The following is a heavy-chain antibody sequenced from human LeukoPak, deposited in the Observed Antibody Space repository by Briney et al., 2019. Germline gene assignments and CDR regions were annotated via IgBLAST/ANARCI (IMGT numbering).Heavy chain of an antibody. CDR3: ARGQSYYFDY. V-gene: IGHV4-31*03. Sequence: PLQTLSLTCTVSGGSISSGGYYWSWIRQHPGKGLEWIGYIYYSGSTYYNPSLKSRVTISVDTSKNQFSLNLSSVTAADTAVYYCARGQSYYFDYWGQGTLVTVSS. CDR2: IYYSGST. CDR1: GGSISSGGYY. J-gene: IGHJ4*02.